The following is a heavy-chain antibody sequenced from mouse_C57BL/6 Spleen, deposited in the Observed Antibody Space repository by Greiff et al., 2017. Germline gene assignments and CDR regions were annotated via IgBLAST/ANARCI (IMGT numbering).Heavy chain of an antibody. CDR2: ISNGGGST. D-gene: IGHD4-1*01. CDR1: GFTFSDYY. CDR3: ARHRANWERYYAMDY. J-gene: IGHJ4*01. V-gene: IGHV5-12*01. Sequence: EVMLVESGGGLVQPGGSLKLSCAASGFTFSDYYMYWVRQTPEKRLEWVAYISNGGGSTYYPDTVKGRFTISRDNAKNTLYLQMSRLKSEDTAMYYCARHRANWERYYAMDYWGQGTSVTVSS.